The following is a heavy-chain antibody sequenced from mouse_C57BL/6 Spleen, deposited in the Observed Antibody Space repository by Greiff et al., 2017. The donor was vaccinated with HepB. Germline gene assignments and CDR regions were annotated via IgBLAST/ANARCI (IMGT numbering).Heavy chain of an antibody. D-gene: IGHD2-4*01. CDR3: ARQPYDYDVGGYFDY. Sequence: EVQLVESGGDLVKPGGSLKLSCAASGFTFSSYGMSWVRQTPDKRLEWVATISSGGSYTYYPDSVKGRFTISRDNAKHTLYLQMSSLKSEDTAMYYCARQPYDYDVGGYFDYWGQGTTLTVSS. CDR1: GFTFSSYG. CDR2: ISSGGSYT. V-gene: IGHV5-6*01. J-gene: IGHJ2*01.